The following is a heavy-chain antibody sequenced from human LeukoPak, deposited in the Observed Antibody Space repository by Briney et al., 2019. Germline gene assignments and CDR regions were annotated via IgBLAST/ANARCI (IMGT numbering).Heavy chain of an antibody. D-gene: IGHD3-22*01. CDR2: IYYTGST. V-gene: IGHV4-30-4*07. J-gene: IGHJ1*01. Sequence: PSETLSLTCAVSGGSISRSGYSWSWIRQPPGKGLDWIAYIYYTGSTYYNPSLKSRVTISLDTSKNQFSLKLSSVTAADTAVYYCAKYYYDSSGPLEYFQHWGQGTLVTVSS. CDR1: GGSISRSGYS. CDR3: AKYYYDSSGPLEYFQH.